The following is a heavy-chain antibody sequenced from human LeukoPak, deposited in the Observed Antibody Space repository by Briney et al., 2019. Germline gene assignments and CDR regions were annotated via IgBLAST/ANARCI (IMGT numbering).Heavy chain of an antibody. CDR3: ASFEVQLITVVAASQDY. V-gene: IGHV1-2*02. CDR2: INPNSGGT. D-gene: IGHD2-15*01. CDR1: GYTFTGYY. J-gene: IGHJ4*02. Sequence: SVKVSCKASGYTFTGYYMHWVRQAPGQGLEWMGWINPNSGGTNYAQKFQGRVTMTRDTSTSTAYMELSRLRSDDTAVYYCASFEVQLITVVAASQDYWGQGTLVTVSS.